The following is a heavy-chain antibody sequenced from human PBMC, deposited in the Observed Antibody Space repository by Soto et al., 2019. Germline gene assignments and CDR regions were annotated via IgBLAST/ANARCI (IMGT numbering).Heavy chain of an antibody. V-gene: IGHV3-23*01. CDR1: GFTFSRND. CDR2: MSGSDGSK. Sequence: GGSLRLSCAASGFTFSRNDMSWVRQAPGKGLEWVSGMSGSDGSKSYIDSVKGRFTISRDNSKSTLFLQMNSLRVEDTAVYYCAKRLQGEFDYWGQGTLVIVSS. J-gene: IGHJ4*02. CDR3: AKRLQGEFDY. D-gene: IGHD3-16*01.